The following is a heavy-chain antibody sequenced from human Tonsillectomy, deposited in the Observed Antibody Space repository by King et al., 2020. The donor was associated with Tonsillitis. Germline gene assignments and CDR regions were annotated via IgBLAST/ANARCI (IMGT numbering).Heavy chain of an antibody. J-gene: IGHJ2*01. CDR3: AKGEVPGRNWYFDL. CDR1: GFTFSTNG. V-gene: IGHV3-30*02. CDR2: IRFDGTDK. D-gene: IGHD1-26*01. Sequence: VQLVESGGGVVQPGGSLRLSCATSGFTFSTNGMHWVRQAAGKGLEWVALIRFDGTDKFYVESVKGRFTISRDNSKNTLYLQMNSLRVDDTAVYYCAKGEVPGRNWYFDLWGRGTLVTVSS.